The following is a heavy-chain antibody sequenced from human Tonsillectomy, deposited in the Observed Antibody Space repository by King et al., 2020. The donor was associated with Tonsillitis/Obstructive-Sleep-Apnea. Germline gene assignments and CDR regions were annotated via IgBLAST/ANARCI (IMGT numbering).Heavy chain of an antibody. CDR2: INPNSGGT. V-gene: IGHV1-2*02. Sequence: QLVQFGAEAKKPGASVKVSCKASGYTFTDYYIHLVLQAPGQGLEWMGWINPNSGGTSYAQKFQGRVTMTRDTSISTAYMELSRLRSDDTAVYYCARGGGTVVTPELADFDNWGQGTLVTVSS. J-gene: IGHJ4*01. D-gene: IGHD4-23*01. CDR1: GYTFTDYY. CDR3: ARGGGTVVTPELADFDN.